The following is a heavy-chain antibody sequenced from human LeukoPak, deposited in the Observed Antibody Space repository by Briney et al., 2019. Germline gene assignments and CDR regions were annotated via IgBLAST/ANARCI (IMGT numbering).Heavy chain of an antibody. CDR2: MYSSGST. J-gene: IGHJ4*02. V-gene: IGHV4-4*07. CDR3: ARGGKATVVTM. Sequence: SETLSLTCTVSGGSINSYYWSWIRQPAGKGLEWIGRMYSSGSTNYNPSLKSRVSMSVGTSKNQFSLKLTSVTAADTAVYYCARGGKATVVTMWGQGILVTVSS. CDR1: GGSINSYY. D-gene: IGHD4-23*01.